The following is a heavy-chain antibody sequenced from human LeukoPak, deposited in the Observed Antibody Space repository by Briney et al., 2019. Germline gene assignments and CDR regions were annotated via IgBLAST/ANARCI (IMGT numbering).Heavy chain of an antibody. CDR2: ISSSGSTI. J-gene: IGHJ4*02. CDR1: GFTFSDYY. Sequence: PGGSLRLSCAASGFTFSDYYMSWIRQAPGKGLEWVSYISSSGSTIYYADSVKGRFTISRDNAKNSLYLQMNSLRAEDTAVYYCAGVDTAMDHYLDYWGQGTLVTVSS. V-gene: IGHV3-11*04. CDR3: AGVDTAMDHYLDY. D-gene: IGHD5-18*01.